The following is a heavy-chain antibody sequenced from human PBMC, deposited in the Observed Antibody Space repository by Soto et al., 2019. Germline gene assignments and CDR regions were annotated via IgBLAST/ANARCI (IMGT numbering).Heavy chain of an antibody. Sequence: GASGKVSCKASGYTFTRYGISWVRQAPGQGLEWMGWISAYNGNTNYAQKLQGRVTMTTDTSTSTAYMELRSLRSDDTAVYYCARDLHSYGDEYAFDIWGQGTMVTVSS. CDR2: ISAYNGNT. CDR1: GYTFTRYG. CDR3: ARDLHSYGDEYAFDI. J-gene: IGHJ3*02. D-gene: IGHD4-17*01. V-gene: IGHV1-18*01.